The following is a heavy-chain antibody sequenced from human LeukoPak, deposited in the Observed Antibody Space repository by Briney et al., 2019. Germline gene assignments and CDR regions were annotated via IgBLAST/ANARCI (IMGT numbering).Heavy chain of an antibody. Sequence: SQTLSLTCTVSGGSISSGDYYWTWIRQPPGKGLEWIGYIYYSGSTSYNPSLKGRVTISVDTSKNQFSLRLSSVTAADTAVYYRARGLDTAMLNYWGQGTLVTVSS. J-gene: IGHJ4*02. CDR3: ARGLDTAMLNY. V-gene: IGHV4-30-4*08. D-gene: IGHD5-18*01. CDR1: GGSISSGDYY. CDR2: IYYSGST.